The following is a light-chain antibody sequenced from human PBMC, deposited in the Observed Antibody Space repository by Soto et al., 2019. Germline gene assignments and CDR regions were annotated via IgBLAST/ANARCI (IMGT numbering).Light chain of an antibody. CDR1: QGISSY. J-gene: IGKJ1*01. CDR3: QQYYSYPPWT. Sequence: AIRMTQSPSSLSASTVDRVTITCRASQGISSYLAWYQQKPGKAPKLLIYAASTLQSGVPSRFSGSGSGTDFTLTISCLQSEDFATYYCQQYYSYPPWTFGQGTMVEIK. V-gene: IGKV1-8*01. CDR2: AAS.